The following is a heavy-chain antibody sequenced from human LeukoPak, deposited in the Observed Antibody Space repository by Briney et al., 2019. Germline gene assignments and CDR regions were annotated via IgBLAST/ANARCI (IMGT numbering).Heavy chain of an antibody. CDR2: SNPNSGGT. D-gene: IGHD3-16*02. CDR3: ARDLSNVITFGGVIAY. J-gene: IGHJ4*02. V-gene: IGHV1-2*02. CDR1: GYTFTGYY. Sequence: GASVKVSCKASGYTFTGYYMHWVRQAPGQGLEWMGWSNPNSGGTNYAQKFQGRVTMTRDMSISTAYMELSRLRSDDTAVYYCARDLSNVITFGGVIAYWGQGTLVTVSS.